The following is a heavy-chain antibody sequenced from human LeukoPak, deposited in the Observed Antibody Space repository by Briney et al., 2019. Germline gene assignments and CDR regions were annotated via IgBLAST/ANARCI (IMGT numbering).Heavy chain of an antibody. Sequence: GASVKVSCKASGGTFSSHDISWVRQAPGQGLEWMGGITPMFGTAVYAQKFQGRVTITAVESMSTAYMELSSLRSEDTAIYYCARGGPEETPVVTQYNYWGKGTLVTVSS. CDR1: GGTFSSHD. J-gene: IGHJ4*02. V-gene: IGHV1-69*13. CDR2: ITPMFGTA. CDR3: ARGGPEETPVVTQYNY. D-gene: IGHD4-23*01.